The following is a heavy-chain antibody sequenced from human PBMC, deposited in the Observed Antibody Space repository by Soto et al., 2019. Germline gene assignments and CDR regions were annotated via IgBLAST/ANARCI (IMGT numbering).Heavy chain of an antibody. J-gene: IGHJ4*02. CDR3: ARSITMVRGVINSGPPGY. V-gene: IGHV1-3*01. D-gene: IGHD3-10*01. CDR2: INAGNGNT. CDR1: GYTFTSYA. Sequence: GASVKVSCKASGYTFTSYAMHWVRQAPGQRLEWMGWINAGNGNTKYSQKFQGRVTITRDTSASTAYMELSSLRSEDTAVYYCARSITMVRGVINSGPPGYWGQGTLVTVSS.